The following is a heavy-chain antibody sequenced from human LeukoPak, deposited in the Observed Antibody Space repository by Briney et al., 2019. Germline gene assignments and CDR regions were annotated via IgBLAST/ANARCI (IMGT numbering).Heavy chain of an antibody. CDR2: IKTDGGEK. D-gene: IGHD7-27*01. V-gene: IGHV3-7*01. J-gene: IGHJ4*02. CDR3: ARDYVWGSPESDY. Sequence: GGALRLSCAAPGFTLRTYWMSWVRQAPGKGLEWVGNIKTDGGEKYYVDAVRGRFTISRDNAKNSLYLQMNSLRAEDTAVYYCARDYVWGSPESDYWGQGTLVTVSS. CDR1: GFTLRTYW.